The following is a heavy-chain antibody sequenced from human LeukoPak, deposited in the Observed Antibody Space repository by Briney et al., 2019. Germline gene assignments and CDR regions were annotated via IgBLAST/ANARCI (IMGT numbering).Heavy chain of an antibody. CDR3: ARDWVRLGELSSPGFQH. J-gene: IGHJ1*01. CDR1: GYTFTSYA. CDR2: INAGNGNT. D-gene: IGHD3-16*02. V-gene: IGHV1-3*01. Sequence: ASVKVSCKASGYTFTSYAMHWVRQAPGQRLEWMGWINAGNGNTKYSQKFQGRVTITRDTSASTAYMELSSLRSEDTAVYYCARDWVRLGELSSPGFQHWGQGTLVTVS.